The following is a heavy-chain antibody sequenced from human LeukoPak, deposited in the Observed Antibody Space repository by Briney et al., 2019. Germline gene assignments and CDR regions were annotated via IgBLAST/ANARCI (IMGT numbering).Heavy chain of an antibody. Sequence: GGSLRLSCAASGFTVSSNFMSWVRQAPGKGLEWVSVIYSSATTNYADFVKGRFTIPRDTSKNTLYLQMNSLRAEDTAVYYCARHYYDSSVYHYIFDSWGQGTLVTVSS. CDR1: GFTVSSNF. CDR2: IYSSATT. J-gene: IGHJ4*02. V-gene: IGHV3-53*01. CDR3: ARHYYDSSVYHYIFDS. D-gene: IGHD3-22*01.